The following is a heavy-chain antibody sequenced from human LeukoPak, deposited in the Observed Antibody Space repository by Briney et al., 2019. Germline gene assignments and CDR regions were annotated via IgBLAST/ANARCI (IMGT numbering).Heavy chain of an antibody. Sequence: GGSLRLSCAASGFTVSSNYMSWVRQAPGKGLEWVSGISGSGGSTYYADSVKGRFTISRDNSKNTLYLQMNSLRAEDTAVYYCAKITGQVVAPTMGSYYYYGMDVWGQGTTVTVSS. V-gene: IGHV3-23*01. CDR3: AKITGQVVAPTMGSYYYYGMDV. CDR2: ISGSGGST. CDR1: GFTVSSNY. D-gene: IGHD2-15*01. J-gene: IGHJ6*02.